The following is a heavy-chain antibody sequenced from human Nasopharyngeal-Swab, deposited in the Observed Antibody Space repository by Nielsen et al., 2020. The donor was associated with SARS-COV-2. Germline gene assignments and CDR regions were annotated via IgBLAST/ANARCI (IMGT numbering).Heavy chain of an antibody. J-gene: IGHJ4*02. CDR1: GFTFRSFR. CDR3: ARGGSYDFSSGYCFDY. Sequence: GESLKTPCQAPGFTFRSFRMHWVRQAPGKGLGWVSRIHIDGSSTSYQDSVKGRFTISRNNAKNTLYLQMNSLRGEDTAVYSCARGGSYDFSSGYCFDYWGQGTLVTVSS. V-gene: IGHV3-74*01. D-gene: IGHD3-3*01. CDR2: IHIDGSST.